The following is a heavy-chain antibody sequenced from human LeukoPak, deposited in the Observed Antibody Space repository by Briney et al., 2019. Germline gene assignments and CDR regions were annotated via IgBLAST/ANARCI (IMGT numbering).Heavy chain of an antibody. D-gene: IGHD2-15*01. V-gene: IGHV3-64*01. CDR1: GFIFSSNA. J-gene: IGHJ4*02. CDR2: ISSNGGSI. Sequence: GGSLRLSCAASGFIFSSNAMHWVRQAPGKGLEFVSAISSNGGSIYYANSVKGRFTISRDSSKDTLYLQMGSLRDEDMAVYYCARDSCSGDRCWRYFVNWGQGTLVTVSS. CDR3: ARDSCSGDRCWRYFVN.